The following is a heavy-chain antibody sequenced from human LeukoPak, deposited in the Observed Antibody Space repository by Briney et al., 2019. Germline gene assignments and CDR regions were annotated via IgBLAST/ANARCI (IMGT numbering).Heavy chain of an antibody. Sequence: GRSLRLSCAASGFTFSSYAMHWVRQAPGKGLEWVANIKQDGSEKYYVDSVKGRFTISRDNAKNSLYLQMNSLRAEDTAVYYCARSEAGWFDPWGQGTLVTVSS. CDR1: GFTFSSYA. CDR2: IKQDGSEK. CDR3: ARSEAGWFDP. J-gene: IGHJ5*02. V-gene: IGHV3-7*03.